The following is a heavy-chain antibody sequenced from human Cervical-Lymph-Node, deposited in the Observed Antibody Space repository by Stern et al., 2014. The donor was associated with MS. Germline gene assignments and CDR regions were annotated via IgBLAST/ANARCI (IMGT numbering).Heavy chain of an antibody. CDR3: ARDSSSPPIGYYGMDV. CDR2: ISSRGSTI. D-gene: IGHD6-13*01. V-gene: IGHV3-11*01. J-gene: IGHJ6*02. CDR1: GFTFSDYY. Sequence: QVQLVQSGGGLVKPGGSLRLSCAASGFTFSDYYMSWIRQAPGKGLEWVSYISSRGSTIYYADSVKGRFTISRDNAKNSLYLQMNSLRAEDTAVYYCARDSSSPPIGYYGMDVWGQGTTVTVSS.